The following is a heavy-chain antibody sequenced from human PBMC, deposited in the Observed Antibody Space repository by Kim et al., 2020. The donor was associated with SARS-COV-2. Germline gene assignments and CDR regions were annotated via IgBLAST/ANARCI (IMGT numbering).Heavy chain of an antibody. CDR3: ARHGLSRAPDNWFDP. Sequence: SETLSLTCTVSGGSISSSSYYWGWIRQPPGKGLEWIGSIYYSGSTYYNPSPKSRVTISVDTSKNQFSLKLSSVTAADTAVYYCARHGLSRAPDNWFDPWGQGTLVTVSS. CDR1: GGSISSSSYY. V-gene: IGHV4-39*01. J-gene: IGHJ5*02. CDR2: IYYSGST.